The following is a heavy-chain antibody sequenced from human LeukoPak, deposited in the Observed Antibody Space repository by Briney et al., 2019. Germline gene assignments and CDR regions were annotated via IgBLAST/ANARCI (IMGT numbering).Heavy chain of an antibody. V-gene: IGHV3-30*04. D-gene: IGHD3-10*01. CDR3: ARDFNRYYYGSGSVFDY. J-gene: IGHJ4*02. Sequence: GGSLRLSCAASGFTFSSYAMHWVRQAPGKGLEWVAVISYDGSNKYYADSVKGRFTISRDNSKNTLYLQMNSLRAENTAVYYCARDFNRYYYGSGSVFDYWGQGTLVTVSS. CDR1: GFTFSSYA. CDR2: ISYDGSNK.